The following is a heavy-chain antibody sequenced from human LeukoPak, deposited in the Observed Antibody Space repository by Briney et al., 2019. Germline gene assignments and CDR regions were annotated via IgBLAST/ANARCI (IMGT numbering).Heavy chain of an antibody. J-gene: IGHJ6*02. CDR3: ARARVGVVPAARPYYYYYYGMDV. CDR1: GGSFSGHY. D-gene: IGHD2-2*01. Sequence: SETLSLTCAVYGGSFSGHYWSWIRQPPGKGLEGMGELNHSGSTNYHPSLKSRVTISVDTSKNQFSLKLSSVTAADTAVYYCARARVGVVPAARPYYYYYYGMDVWGQGTTVTVSS. CDR2: LNHSGST. V-gene: IGHV4-34*01.